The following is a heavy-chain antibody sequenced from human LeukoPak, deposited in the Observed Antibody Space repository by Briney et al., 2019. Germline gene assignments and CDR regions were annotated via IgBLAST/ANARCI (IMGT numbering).Heavy chain of an antibody. V-gene: IGHV4-59*11. J-gene: IGHJ6*03. CDR1: GGSISRHY. CDR2: VNYSGST. D-gene: IGHD5-18*01. CDR3: AREPGGARGYNYGYGYYYYMDV. Sequence: SETLSLTCTVSGGSISRHYWSWIRQPPGKGLEWIGYVNYSGSTNYNPSLKSRVTISVDTSKNQFSLKLSSVTAADTAVYYCAREPGGARGYNYGYGYYYYMDVWGKGTTVTVSS.